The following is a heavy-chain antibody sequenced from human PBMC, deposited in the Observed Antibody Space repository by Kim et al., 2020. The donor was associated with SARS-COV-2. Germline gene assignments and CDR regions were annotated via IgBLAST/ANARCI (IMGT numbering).Heavy chain of an antibody. D-gene: IGHD2-2*02. CDR2: IDPSDSYT. J-gene: IGHJ6*02. V-gene: IGHV5-10-1*01. Sequence: GESLKISCKGSGYSFTSYWISWVRQMPGKGLEWMGRIDPSDSYTNYSPSFQGHVTISADKSISTAYLQGSSLKASDTAMYYCARSGYCSSTSCYNTYYYYGMDVWGQGTTVTVSS. CDR1: GYSFTSYW. CDR3: ARSGYCSSTSCYNTYYYYGMDV.